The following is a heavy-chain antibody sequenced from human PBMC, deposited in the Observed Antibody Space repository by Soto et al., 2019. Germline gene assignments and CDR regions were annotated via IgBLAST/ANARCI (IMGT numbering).Heavy chain of an antibody. D-gene: IGHD2-2*01. J-gene: IGHJ5*02. CDR2: IYYTGKT. CDR1: GDYIHVGGYY. V-gene: IGHV4-30-4*01. CDR3: GRDLTSNANCIDP. Sequence: SETLSLTCSVSGDYIHVGGYYWTWIRQRPGKGLEWMGYIYYTGKTYYNPSLESRLTMSVDRSKNQFSLRLTSVTAADAAVYFCGRDLTSNANCIDPWGQGTLVTVSS.